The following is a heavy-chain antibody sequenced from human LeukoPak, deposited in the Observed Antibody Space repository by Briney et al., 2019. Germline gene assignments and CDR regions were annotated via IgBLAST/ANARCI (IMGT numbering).Heavy chain of an antibody. CDR2: ISYSGST. V-gene: IGHV4-39*01. CDR3: ARLEAY. J-gene: IGHJ4*02. Sequence: SETLSLTCTVSGGSISSSSYYWGWIRQPPGKGLEWIGSISYSGSTYHNPSLKRRVTISVDTSKNQFSLKLSSVTAADTAVYYCARLEAYWGQGTLVTVSS. D-gene: IGHD3-3*01. CDR1: GGSISSSSYY.